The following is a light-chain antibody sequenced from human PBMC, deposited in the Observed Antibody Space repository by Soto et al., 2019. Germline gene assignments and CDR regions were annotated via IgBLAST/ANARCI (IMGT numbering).Light chain of an antibody. V-gene: IGKV1-6*01. CDR3: QQANSFTLT. J-gene: IGKJ4*01. Sequence: IQMTQSPSSLSASVGDRVTRSFRASQGIGNALGWYQQKPGKPPKLLIYAASSLQSGVPSRLRGSGYGTDLTITISSMQHEDFETYYCQQANSFTLTFGGGTKVDIK. CDR1: QGIGNA. CDR2: AAS.